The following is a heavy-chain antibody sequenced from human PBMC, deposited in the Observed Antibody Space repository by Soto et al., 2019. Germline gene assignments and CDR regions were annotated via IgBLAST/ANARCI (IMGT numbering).Heavy chain of an antibody. CDR1: GYTFTSYY. D-gene: IGHD2-21*02. Sequence: QAQLVQSGAEVKKPGASVKVSCEASGYTFTSYYMHWVRQAPGQGLEWMGWINPNSGDTKHAQKFRGRVTMTRDTSITTAYMEVKMLTSDDTAVYYWARQLAYCGGDCFTEPVDYWGQGTLVTVSS. V-gene: IGHV1-2*02. CDR3: ARQLAYCGGDCFTEPVDY. J-gene: IGHJ4*02. CDR2: INPNSGDT.